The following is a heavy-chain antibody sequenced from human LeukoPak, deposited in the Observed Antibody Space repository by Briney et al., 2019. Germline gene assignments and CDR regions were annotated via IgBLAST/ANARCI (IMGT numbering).Heavy chain of an antibody. CDR1: GGSISSSSNY. CDR3: ARWYYDFWSGHENNWFDP. Sequence: SETLTLTCTVSGGSISSSSNYWGWIRQPPGKGLEWIGSIYYSGSTYYNPSLKSRVTISVDTSKNQFSLKLSSVTAADTAVYYCARWYYDFWSGHENNWFDPWGQGTLVTVSS. V-gene: IGHV4-39*07. J-gene: IGHJ5*02. CDR2: IYYSGST. D-gene: IGHD3-3*01.